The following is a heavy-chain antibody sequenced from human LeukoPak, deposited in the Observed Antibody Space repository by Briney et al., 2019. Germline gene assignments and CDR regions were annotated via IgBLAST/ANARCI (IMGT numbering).Heavy chain of an antibody. J-gene: IGHJ6*02. CDR2: IREDGSEA. D-gene: IGHD3-22*01. CDR1: GFIFSNFW. Sequence: GGSLRLSCEASGFIFSNFWMSWVRQAPGKGLEWVANIREDGSEAYYVDFVKGRFTISRDNDKNSLHLQMNSLRVEDTAVYYCAREYDSSGYYSWYYYGMDVWGQGTTVTVSS. CDR3: AREYDSSGYYSWYYYGMDV. V-gene: IGHV3-7*01.